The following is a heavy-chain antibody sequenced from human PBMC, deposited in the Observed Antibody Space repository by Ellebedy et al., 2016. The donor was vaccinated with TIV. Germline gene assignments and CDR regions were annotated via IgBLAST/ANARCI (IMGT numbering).Heavy chain of an antibody. D-gene: IGHD1-1*01. V-gene: IGHV3-7*01. CDR2: IKQDGSEK. CDR1: GFTFSGYW. CDR3: ARANGAYEY. J-gene: IGHJ4*02. Sequence: GGSLRLSCAASGFTFSGYWMSWVRQAPGKGLEWVANIKQDGSEKYYVDSVKGRFTISRDNAKNSLYLQMNSLRAEDTAVYYCARANGAYEYWGQGTLVTVSS.